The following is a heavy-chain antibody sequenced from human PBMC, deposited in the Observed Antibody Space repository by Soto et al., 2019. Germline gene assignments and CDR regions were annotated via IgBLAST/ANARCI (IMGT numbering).Heavy chain of an antibody. V-gene: IGHV2-5*02. CDR1: GFSLNTRGVG. D-gene: IGHD3-9*01. CDR2: ISWDGEK. Sequence: ITLKESGPTLVKPTQTLTLTCTFSGFSLNTRGVGVGWIRQPPGKALEWLALISWDGEKRYSPSLKSRLTITKDTSENQVVITMNNMDPVDTDIYYCAQRRGDILTGHYSFDYWGQGTLVTVSS. J-gene: IGHJ4*02. CDR3: AQRRGDILTGHYSFDY.